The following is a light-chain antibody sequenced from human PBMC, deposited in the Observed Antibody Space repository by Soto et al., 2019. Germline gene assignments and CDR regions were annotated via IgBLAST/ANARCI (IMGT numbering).Light chain of an antibody. CDR2: GAS. CDR1: QSVSSSY. V-gene: IGKV3-20*01. J-gene: IGKJ1*01. CDR3: QQYGNSRWT. Sequence: ESVLTQSPCTLSLSPGERATLSCRASQSVSSSYLAWYQQKPGQAPRLLISGASTRSTGIPDRFSGSGSGTDFTLTISRLEPEDFAVYYCQQYGNSRWTFGQGTKVEIK.